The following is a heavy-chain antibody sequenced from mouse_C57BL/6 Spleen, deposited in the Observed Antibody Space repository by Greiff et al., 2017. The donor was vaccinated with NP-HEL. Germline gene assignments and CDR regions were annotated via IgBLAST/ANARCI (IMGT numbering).Heavy chain of an antibody. CDR3: ARRFRDYYGSSYFDY. CDR1: GYTFTSYW. V-gene: IGHV1-55*01. D-gene: IGHD1-1*01. Sequence: QVQLKQPGAELVKPGASVKMSCKASGYTFTSYWITWVQQRPGQGLEWIGDIYPGSGSTNYNEKFKSKATLTVDTSSSTAYMQLSSLTSEDSAVYYCARRFRDYYGSSYFDYWGQGTTLTVSS. J-gene: IGHJ2*01. CDR2: IYPGSGST.